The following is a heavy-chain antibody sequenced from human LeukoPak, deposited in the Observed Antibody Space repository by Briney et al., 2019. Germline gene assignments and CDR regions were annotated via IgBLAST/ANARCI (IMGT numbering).Heavy chain of an antibody. Sequence: GGSLRLSCAASGFTVSSTYMSWLRQAPGKGLEWVSLIYTGGTTYYADSVKGRFTISRDNSENALYLQMNSLRAEDTAVYYCARGITGSNNWFDPWGQGTLVTVSS. D-gene: IGHD1-20*01. CDR3: ARGITGSNNWFDP. CDR2: IYTGGTT. J-gene: IGHJ5*02. CDR1: GFTVSSTY. V-gene: IGHV3-53*01.